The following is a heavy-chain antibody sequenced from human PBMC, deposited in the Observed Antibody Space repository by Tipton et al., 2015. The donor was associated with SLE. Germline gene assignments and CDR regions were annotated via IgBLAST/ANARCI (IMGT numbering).Heavy chain of an antibody. Sequence: TLSLTCTVSGGSISSGDYYWSWIRQPPGKALEWIGYIYYSGNTNYNPSLKRRVTISVDTSKNQFSLKLSSVTAADTAVYYCARDLGSSGSFDYWGQGTLVTVSS. CDR2: IYYSGNT. CDR1: GGSISSGDYY. CDR3: ARDLGSSGSFDY. J-gene: IGHJ4*02. D-gene: IGHD6-13*01. V-gene: IGHV4-61*08.